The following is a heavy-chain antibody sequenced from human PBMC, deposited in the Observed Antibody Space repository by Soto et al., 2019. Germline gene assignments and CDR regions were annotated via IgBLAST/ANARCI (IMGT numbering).Heavy chain of an antibody. Sequence: SETLSLTCSVSGGSISSVSYYWGWIRQPPGKGLEWIGSIYYSGSAYYSPSLKSRVTISVDTSKNQFSLKLSSVTAADTAVYYCARWDCTNGVCYYGMDVWGQGTTVTVSS. V-gene: IGHV4-39*07. CDR3: ARWDCTNGVCYYGMDV. J-gene: IGHJ6*02. D-gene: IGHD2-8*01. CDR1: GGSISSVSYY. CDR2: IYYSGSA.